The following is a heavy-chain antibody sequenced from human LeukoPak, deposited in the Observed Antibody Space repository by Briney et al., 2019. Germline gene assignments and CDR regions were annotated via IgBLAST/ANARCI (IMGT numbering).Heavy chain of an antibody. J-gene: IGHJ2*01. D-gene: IGHD5-12*01. CDR1: GFTFDDYA. CDR3: AKVHSGYDFNWYFDL. CDR2: ISWNSGSI. Sequence: GGSLRLSCAASGFTFDDYAMHWVRQAPEKGLEWVSDISWNSGSIGYADSVKGRFTISRDNAKNSLYLQMNSLRAEDTALYYCAKVHSGYDFNWYFDLWGRGTLVTVSS. V-gene: IGHV3-9*01.